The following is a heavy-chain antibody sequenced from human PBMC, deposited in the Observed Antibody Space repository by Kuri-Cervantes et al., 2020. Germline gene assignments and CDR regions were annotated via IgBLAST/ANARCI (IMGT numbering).Heavy chain of an antibody. D-gene: IGHD5-12*01. CDR3: ARHRVATAHFDY. J-gene: IGHJ4*02. Sequence: ASVQDSCKASGYTFTSYYMHWVRQAPGQGREWMGIINPSGGSTSYGQKLKGRVTNTADESTNKAYLAVSSLGSYDTAVYYCARHRVATAHFDYWGQGTLVTVSS. CDR2: INPSGGST. CDR1: GYTFTSYY. V-gene: IGHV1-46*01.